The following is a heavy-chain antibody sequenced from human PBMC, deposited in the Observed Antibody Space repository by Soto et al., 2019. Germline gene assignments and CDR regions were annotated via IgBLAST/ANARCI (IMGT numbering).Heavy chain of an antibody. D-gene: IGHD2-21*02. CDR2: SSAYSGNT. CDR1: GYTFTSYG. CDR3: ARDKGAYCGGDCYSTWFDP. Sequence: QVQLVQSGAEVKKPGASVKVSCKASGYTFTSYGISWVRQAPGQGLEWMGWSSAYSGNTNYAQKLQGRVTMTTDTSTSTAYMELRSLRSDDTAVYYCARDKGAYCGGDCYSTWFDPWGRGTLVTVSS. V-gene: IGHV1-18*01. J-gene: IGHJ5*02.